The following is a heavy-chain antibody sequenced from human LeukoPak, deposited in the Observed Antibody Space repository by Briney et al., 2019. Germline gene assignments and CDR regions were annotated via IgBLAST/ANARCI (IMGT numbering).Heavy chain of an antibody. Sequence: SVKVSCKASGFTFTSSAMQWVRQARGQRLEWIGWIVVGSGNTNYAQKFQERVTITRDMSTSTAYMELSSLRSEDTAVYYCAARPYYYDSSGYYYYFDYWGQGTLVTVSS. CDR1: GFTFTSSA. V-gene: IGHV1-58*02. CDR3: AARPYYYDSSGYYYYFDY. J-gene: IGHJ4*02. CDR2: IVVGSGNT. D-gene: IGHD3-22*01.